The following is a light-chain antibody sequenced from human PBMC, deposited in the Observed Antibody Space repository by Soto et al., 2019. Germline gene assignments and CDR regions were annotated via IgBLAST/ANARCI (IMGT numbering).Light chain of an antibody. CDR3: QHRSNWLWT. Sequence: EIVLTQSPATLSLSPGARANLSCRASQSVISYLAWYQQKPGQAPSLLIYDASTRATGITARFSGCCYGTYFTRPVRSLDRGDFEVFFCQHRSNWLWTFGQWTKVEI. V-gene: IGKV3-11*01. CDR2: DAS. J-gene: IGKJ1*01. CDR1: QSVISY.